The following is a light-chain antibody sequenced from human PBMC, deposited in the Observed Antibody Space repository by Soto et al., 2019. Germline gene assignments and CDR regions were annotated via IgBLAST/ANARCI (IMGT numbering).Light chain of an antibody. CDR1: QGISGY. CDR2: AAS. Sequence: DIQLTQSPSFLSASVGDRVTITCRASQGISGYLAWYQQKPGKAPKLLIYAASTLQSGVPSRFSGSGSWTEFTLTISSLQPEDFATYYGQQLNTFGAGTKEDIK. CDR3: QQLNT. V-gene: IGKV1-9*01. J-gene: IGKJ3*01.